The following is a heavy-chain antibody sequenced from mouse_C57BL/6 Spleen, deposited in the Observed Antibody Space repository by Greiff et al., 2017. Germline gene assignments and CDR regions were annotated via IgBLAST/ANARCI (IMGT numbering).Heavy chain of an antibody. V-gene: IGHV1-69*01. D-gene: IGHD1-1*01. J-gene: IGHJ1*03. CDR2: IDPSDSYT. CDR1: GYTFTSYW. Sequence: QVQLQQPGAELVMPGASVKLSCKASGYTFTSYWMHWVKQRPGQGLEWIGEIDPSDSYTNYNQKFKGKSTLTVDKSSSTAYMQLSSLTSEDSAVYYCARPAYYYGSSWYFDVWGTGTTVTVSS. CDR3: ARPAYYYGSSWYFDV.